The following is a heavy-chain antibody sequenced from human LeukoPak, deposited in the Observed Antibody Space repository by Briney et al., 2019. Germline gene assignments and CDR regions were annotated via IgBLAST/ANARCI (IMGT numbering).Heavy chain of an antibody. CDR2: ISYDGSNK. CDR1: GFTFSSYA. J-gene: IGHJ3*02. D-gene: IGHD3-22*01. V-gene: IGHV3-30*04. CDR3: ARETEYYYDSSGYAFDI. Sequence: GGSLRLSCAASGFTFSSYAMHWVRQAPGKGLEWVAVISYDGSNKYYADSVKGRFTISRDNSKNTLYLQMNSLRAEDTAVYYCARETEYYYDSSGYAFDIWGQGTMVTVSS.